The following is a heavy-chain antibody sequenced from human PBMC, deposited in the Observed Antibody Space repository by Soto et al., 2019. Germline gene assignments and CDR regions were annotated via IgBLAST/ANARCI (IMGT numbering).Heavy chain of an antibody. Sequence: PGGSLRLSCAASGFTFSSYAMSWVRQAPGKGLEWVSAISGSGGSTYYADSVKGRFTISRDNSKNTLYLQMNSLRAEDPAVYYCARAYYYDSSGHSWTQFDPWGQETLVTASS. CDR3: ARAYYYDSSGHSWTQFDP. D-gene: IGHD3-22*01. CDR2: ISGSGGST. CDR1: GFTFSSYA. V-gene: IGHV3-23*01. J-gene: IGHJ5*02.